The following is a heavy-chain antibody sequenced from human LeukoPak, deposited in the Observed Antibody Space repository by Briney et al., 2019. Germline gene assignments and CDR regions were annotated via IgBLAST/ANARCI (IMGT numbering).Heavy chain of an antibody. CDR3: ARDARWYYDSRGYHSYLDY. Sequence: GGSLRLSCVVSGFSFSTYPMHWVRQAPGKGLQWVAVISYDETKKQYADSVKGRLTISRDNSKNTLYLQMNSLRPEDTAVYYCARDARWYYDSRGYHSYLDYWGQETLVTVSS. CDR1: GFSFSTYP. D-gene: IGHD3-22*01. CDR2: ISYDETKK. J-gene: IGHJ4*02. V-gene: IGHV3-30-3*01.